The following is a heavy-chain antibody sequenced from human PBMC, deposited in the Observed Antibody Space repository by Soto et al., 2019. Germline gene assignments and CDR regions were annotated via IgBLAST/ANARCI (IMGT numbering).Heavy chain of an antibody. V-gene: IGHV3-23*01. CDR1: GFTXTSYA. Sequence: EVQLLXXGGXXVQXXXPXXLSXAASGFTXTSYAMSWIXQAPGKGLGWVSAITGGGDNTYYADSVKGRFTISRXNSKNTLYLQMNSLRAEDTAFYYCTQDGGSRDWLTVNWGQGTLVTVSS. D-gene: IGHD3-9*01. CDR2: ITGGGDNT. J-gene: IGHJ4*02. CDR3: TQDGGSRDWLTVN.